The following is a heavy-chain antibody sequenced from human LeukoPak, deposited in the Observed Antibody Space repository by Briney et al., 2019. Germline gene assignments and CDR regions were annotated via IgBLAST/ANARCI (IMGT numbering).Heavy chain of an antibody. CDR2: ISSSGSTI. V-gene: IGHV3-48*03. Sequence: GGSLRLSCAASGFTFSSYEMNWLRQAPGKEREWVSYISSSGSTIYYADSVKGRFTISRDNAKNSLYLQMNSLTAEDTAVYYCAELGITMIGGVWGKGTTVTISS. CDR3: AELGITMIGGV. J-gene: IGHJ6*04. D-gene: IGHD3-10*02. CDR1: GFTFSSYE.